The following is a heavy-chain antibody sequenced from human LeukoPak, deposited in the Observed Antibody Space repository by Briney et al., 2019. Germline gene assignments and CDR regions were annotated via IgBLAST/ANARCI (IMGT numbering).Heavy chain of an antibody. CDR3: ARSRSSIAEPQFDY. D-gene: IGHD6-6*01. V-gene: IGHV4-38-2*02. CDR1: GYSISSGYY. Sequence: PSETLSLTCTVSGYSISSGYYWGWIRQPPGKGLEWIGSIYHSGSTYYNPSLKSRVTISVDTSKNQFSLKLSSVTAADTAVYYCARSRSSIAEPQFDYWGQGTLVTVSS. J-gene: IGHJ4*02. CDR2: IYHSGST.